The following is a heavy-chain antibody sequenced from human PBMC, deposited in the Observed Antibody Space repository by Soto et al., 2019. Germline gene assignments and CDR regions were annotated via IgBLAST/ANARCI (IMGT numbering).Heavy chain of an antibody. CDR1: GYTFTSYD. D-gene: IGHD2-21*02. J-gene: IGHJ4*02. V-gene: IGHV1-8*01. Sequence: QVQLVQSGAEVKKPGASVKVSCKASGYTFTSYDINWVRQATGQGLEWMGWMNPNSGNTGYAQKFHGRVTXXEXTXXSTAYMELSSLRSEHTAVYYCARGIVVVTATLFDFWGQGTLVTVSS. CDR3: ARGIVVVTATLFDF. CDR2: MNPNSGNT.